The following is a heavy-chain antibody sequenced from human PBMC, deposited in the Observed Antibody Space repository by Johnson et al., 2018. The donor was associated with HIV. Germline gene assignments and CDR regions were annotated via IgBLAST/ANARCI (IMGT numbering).Heavy chain of an antibody. CDR1: GFTFDDYA. CDR2: ISWNSGSI. D-gene: IGHD6-13*01. V-gene: IGHV3-9*01. Sequence: VQLVESGGGLVQPGRSLRLSCAASGFTFDDYAMHWVRQAPGKGLEWVSGISWNSGSIGYADSVKGRFTISRDNAKNSLYLQMNGLRAEDTALYYCAREPLVPDGFDIWGQGTMVTVSS. J-gene: IGHJ3*02. CDR3: AREPLVPDGFDI.